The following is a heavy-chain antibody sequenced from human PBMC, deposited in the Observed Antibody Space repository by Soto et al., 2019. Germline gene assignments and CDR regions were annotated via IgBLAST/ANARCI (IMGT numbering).Heavy chain of an antibody. D-gene: IGHD3-10*01. CDR1: GDSVSSNSAA. J-gene: IGHJ6*02. CDR3: AREAGITMVRGVIILYYSYYDMDV. V-gene: IGHV6-1*01. Sequence: SETLSLTCAISGDSVSSNSAAWNWIRQSPSRGLEWLGRTYYRSKWYNDYAVSVKSRITINPDTSKNQFSLQLNSVTPEDTAVYYCAREAGITMVRGVIILYYSYYDMDVWCQQTTVTVS. CDR2: TYYRSKWYN.